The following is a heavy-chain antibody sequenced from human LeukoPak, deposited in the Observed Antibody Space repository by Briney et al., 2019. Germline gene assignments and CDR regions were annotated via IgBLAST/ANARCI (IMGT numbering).Heavy chain of an antibody. V-gene: IGHV4-59*01. D-gene: IGHD3-9*01. CDR3: ARGIGLHYDILTGYYQGANWFDP. J-gene: IGHJ5*02. Sequence: PSETLSLTCTVSGGSISSYYWGWIRQPPGKGLEWIGYIYYSGSTNYNPSLKSRVTISVDTSKNQFSLKLSSVTAADTAVYYCARGIGLHYDILTGYYQGANWFDPWGQGTLVTVSS. CDR1: GGSISSYY. CDR2: IYYSGST.